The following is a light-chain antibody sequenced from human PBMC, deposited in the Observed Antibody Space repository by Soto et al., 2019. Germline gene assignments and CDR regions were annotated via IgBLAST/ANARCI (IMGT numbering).Light chain of an antibody. Sequence: QSALTQPPSVSGAPGQRVTISCTGSSSNIGAGYDVHWYQLLPGTAPKLLIYGNNNRPSGVPDRFSGAKSGTSASLAITGLQAEDEADYYCQSYDSSLNWVFGGGTKVTVL. V-gene: IGLV1-40*01. CDR2: GNN. J-gene: IGLJ3*02. CDR1: SSNIGAGYD. CDR3: QSYDSSLNWV.